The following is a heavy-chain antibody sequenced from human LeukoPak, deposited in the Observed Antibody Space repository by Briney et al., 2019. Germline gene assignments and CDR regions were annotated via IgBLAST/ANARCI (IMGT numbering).Heavy chain of an antibody. CDR1: GYTFTGYY. D-gene: IGHD3-22*01. CDR2: INPNSGGT. J-gene: IGHJ4*02. CDR3: ARDPYDSSGYYFDY. V-gene: IGHV1-2*02. Sequence: GASVKVSCKASGYTFTGYYMHWVRQAPGQGLEWMGWINPNSGGTNYAQKFQGRVTMTRDTSISTAYMELSRLRSDDTAVYYCARDPYDSSGYYFDYWGQGTLVTVSS.